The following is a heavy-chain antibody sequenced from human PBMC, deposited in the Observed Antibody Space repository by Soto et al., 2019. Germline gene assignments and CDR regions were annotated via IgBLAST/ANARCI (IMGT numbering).Heavy chain of an antibody. CDR2: IYYSGST. Sequence: QVQLQESGPGLVKPSQTLSLTCTVSGGSISSGDYYWSWIRQPPGKGLEWIGYIYYSGSTYYNPSLQSRVTISVDTSMNQFSLKLSSVTAADPAVYYCARLRNGYTLDSWGQGTLVTVSS. D-gene: IGHD5-12*01. J-gene: IGHJ4*02. CDR1: GGSISSGDYY. V-gene: IGHV4-30-4*01. CDR3: ARLRNGYTLDS.